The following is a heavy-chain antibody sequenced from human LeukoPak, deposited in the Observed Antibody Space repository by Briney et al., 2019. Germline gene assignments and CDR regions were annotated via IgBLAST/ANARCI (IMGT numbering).Heavy chain of an antibody. CDR2: IYPGDSDT. J-gene: IGHJ6*03. CDR1: GYNFANYW. D-gene: IGHD2-2*01. V-gene: IGHV5-51*01. CDR3: ARNLRGYCSSMSCSYMDV. Sequence: GESLKISCKGSGYNFANYWIGWVRQMPGKGLEWMGIIYPGDSDTRYSPSFQGQVTISVDKSISTAYLQWSSLKASDTAMYYCARNLRGYCSSMSCSYMDVWGKGTTVTVSS.